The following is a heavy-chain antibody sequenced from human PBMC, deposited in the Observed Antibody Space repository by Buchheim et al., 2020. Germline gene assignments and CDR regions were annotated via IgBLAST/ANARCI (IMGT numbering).Heavy chain of an antibody. CDR1: GFTFSSYA. J-gene: IGHJ4*02. V-gene: IGHV3-23*01. Sequence: EVQLLESGGGLVQPGGSLRLSCAASGFTFSSYAMSWVRQAPGKGLEWVSVIGGSGGTTYYADSVKGRFTVSRDNSKNTVYLQMNSLRAEDTAVYYCAKRAVGSSGWSTFDSWGQGTL. D-gene: IGHD6-19*01. CDR3: AKRAVGSSGWSTFDS. CDR2: IGGSGGTT.